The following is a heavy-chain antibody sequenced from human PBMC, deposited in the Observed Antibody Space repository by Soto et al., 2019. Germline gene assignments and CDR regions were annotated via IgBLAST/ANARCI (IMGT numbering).Heavy chain of an antibody. J-gene: IGHJ5*02. CDR1: GGSFSGYY. V-gene: IGHV4-34*01. D-gene: IGHD3-10*01. CDR3: ARGWDYYGSGSYYLWFDP. CDR2: INHSGST. Sequence: SETLSLTCAVYGGSFSGYYWSWIRQPPGKGLEWIGEINHSGSTNYNPSLKSRVTISVDTSKNQFSLKLSSVTAADTAVYYCARGWDYYGSGSYYLWFDPWGQGNLVTVSS.